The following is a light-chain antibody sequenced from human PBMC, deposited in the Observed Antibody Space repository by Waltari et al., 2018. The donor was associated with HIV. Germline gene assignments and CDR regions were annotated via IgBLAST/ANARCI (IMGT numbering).Light chain of an antibody. J-gene: IGLJ3*02. CDR2: SNN. CDR1: SSNIGSNT. CDR3: QSYDSSVSAWV. Sequence: QSVLTQPPSASGTPGQRVAISCSGSSSNIGSNTITWYQQLSGTAPKLLINSNNQRPSGVPDRFSGFKSGTSASLVITGLRAEDEADYYCQSYDSSVSAWVFGGGTKLTVL. V-gene: IGLV1-44*01.